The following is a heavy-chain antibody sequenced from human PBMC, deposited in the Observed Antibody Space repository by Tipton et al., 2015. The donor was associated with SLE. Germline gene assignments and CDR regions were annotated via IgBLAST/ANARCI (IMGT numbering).Heavy chain of an antibody. CDR1: GGSISNYY. Sequence: LRLSCTVSGGSISNYYWSWIRQPPGKGLEWIGHIYTGGTTNHNPSLRSRVTISVDMSKNQFSQRLTSVTAADTALYYCATERIGGSPFDYWGQGTLVTVSS. J-gene: IGHJ4*02. CDR2: IYTGGTT. D-gene: IGHD3-16*01. CDR3: ATERIGGSPFDY. V-gene: IGHV4-4*08.